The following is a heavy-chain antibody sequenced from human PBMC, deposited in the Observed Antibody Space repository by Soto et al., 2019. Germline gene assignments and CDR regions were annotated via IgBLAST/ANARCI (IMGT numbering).Heavy chain of an antibody. CDR1: GFTFSGYG. V-gene: IGHV3-48*01. Sequence: EVKLVESGGKLVQPGGSLRLSCAASGFTFSGYGMNWVRQAPGKGLEWVSYISNAASSIYYADSVKGRFTVSRDNAKGSSYLQMDSLRAEDTAVYYCARGDWSSGYWGQGTLVTVSS. CDR2: ISNAASSI. J-gene: IGHJ4*02. CDR3: ARGDWSSGY. D-gene: IGHD1-1*01.